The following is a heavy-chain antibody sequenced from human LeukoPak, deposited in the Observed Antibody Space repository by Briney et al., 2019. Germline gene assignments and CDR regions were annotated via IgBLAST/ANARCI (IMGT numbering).Heavy chain of an antibody. Sequence: GGSLRLSCAASGFTFSSYAMHWVRQAPGKGLEYVSAISSNGGSTYYANSVKGRFTISRDNSKNTLYLQMGSLRAEDMAVYYCARVVSSWPPNWYFDLWGRGTLVTVSS. CDR3: ARVVSSWPPNWYFDL. V-gene: IGHV3-64*01. D-gene: IGHD6-13*01. CDR1: GFTFSSYA. J-gene: IGHJ2*01. CDR2: ISSNGGST.